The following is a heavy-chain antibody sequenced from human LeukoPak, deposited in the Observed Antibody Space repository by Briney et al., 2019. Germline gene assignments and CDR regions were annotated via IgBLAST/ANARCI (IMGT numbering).Heavy chain of an antibody. V-gene: IGHV1-69*05. D-gene: IGHD6-13*01. CDR2: IIPIFGTA. Sequence: SVSVSCKASGGTFSSYAISWVRQAPGQGLEWMGGIIPIFGTANYAQKFQGRVTITTDESTSTAYMELSSLRSEDTAVYYCAREPRQIAAAKINGFDPWGQGTLVTVSS. CDR1: GGTFSSYA. CDR3: AREPRQIAAAKINGFDP. J-gene: IGHJ5*02.